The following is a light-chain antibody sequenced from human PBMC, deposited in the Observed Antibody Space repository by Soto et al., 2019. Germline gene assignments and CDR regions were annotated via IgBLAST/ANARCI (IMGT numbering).Light chain of an antibody. Sequence: QSALTQPASVSGSPGQSITISCTGTSSDVGGYNYVSWYQQHPGKAPKLMIYEVSNRPSGVSNRFSGSNSGNTASLTISGLQAEDEADYYCSSYTSSSSDYVFGTGTKLTVL. CDR2: EVS. CDR3: SSYTSSSSDYV. J-gene: IGLJ1*01. V-gene: IGLV2-14*01. CDR1: SSDVGGYNY.